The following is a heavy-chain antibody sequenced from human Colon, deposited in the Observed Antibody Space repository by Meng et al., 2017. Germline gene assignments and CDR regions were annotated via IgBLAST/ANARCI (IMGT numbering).Heavy chain of an antibody. V-gene: IGHV4-61*08. CDR2: IYYTGTT. Sequence: VQRRESGPVPVRPLATLPLTFTVSGGSVTITGYYWSWIRQSPGKGLEWISYIYYTGTTNYNPSLKSRVTISVDTSKNQFSLKLSSVTPADTAVYFCARDNLLTSGSRFCFDYWGQGALVTVSS. CDR3: ARDNLLTSGSRFCFDY. CDR1: GGSVTITGYY. J-gene: IGHJ4*02. D-gene: IGHD6-19*01.